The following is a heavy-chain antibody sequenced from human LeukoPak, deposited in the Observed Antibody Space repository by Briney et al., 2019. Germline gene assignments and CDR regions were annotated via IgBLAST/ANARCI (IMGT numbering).Heavy chain of an antibody. CDR3: AKDISGSSPSPYYYDSSGFDY. D-gene: IGHD3-22*01. CDR1: GFTFDDYA. Sequence: PGGSLRLSCAASGFTFDDYAMHWVRQAPGKGVEWVSGISWNSGSIGYADSVKGRFTISRDNVKNSLYLQMNSLRAEDTALYYCAKDISGSSPSPYYYDSSGFDYWGQGTLVTVSS. V-gene: IGHV3-9*01. CDR2: ISWNSGSI. J-gene: IGHJ4*02.